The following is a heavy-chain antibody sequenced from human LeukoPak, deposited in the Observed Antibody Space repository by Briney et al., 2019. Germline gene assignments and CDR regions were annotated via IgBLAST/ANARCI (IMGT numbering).Heavy chain of an antibody. D-gene: IGHD1-26*01. CDR1: GFTFSSYW. J-gene: IGHJ3*02. CDR2: INSDGSTT. V-gene: IGHV3-74*01. Sequence: GGSLRLSCAASGFTFSSYWMHWVRQAPGKGLVWVSRINSDGSTTSYADSVKGRFTISRDNAKNTRYLQMNSLRAEDTAVYYCASFSYSGSYGGLGLDAFDIWGQGTMVTVSS. CDR3: ASFSYSGSYGGLGLDAFDI.